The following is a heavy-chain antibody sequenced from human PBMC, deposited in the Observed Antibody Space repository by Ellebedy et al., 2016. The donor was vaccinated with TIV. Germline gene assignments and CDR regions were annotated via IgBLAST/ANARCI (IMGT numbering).Heavy chain of an antibody. Sequence: PGGSLRLSCAASGFTFRSYAMHWVRQAPGKGLEWMAIITYDAPNEYYADSVRGRFTISRDNSNNMLYLHMSSLRVEDTAVYYCAIQKSVAGFYYWGQGTLLTVSP. CDR3: AIQKSVAGFYY. CDR1: GFTFRSYA. D-gene: IGHD6-19*01. J-gene: IGHJ4*02. V-gene: IGHV3-30-3*01. CDR2: ITYDAPNE.